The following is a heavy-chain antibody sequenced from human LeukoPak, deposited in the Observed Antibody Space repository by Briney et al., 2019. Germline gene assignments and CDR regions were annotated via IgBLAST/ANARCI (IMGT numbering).Heavy chain of an antibody. CDR1: GFTFSNVW. J-gene: IGHJ4*02. V-gene: IGHV3-15*01. D-gene: IGHD1-1*01. CDR2: IKTKTDGGTT. Sequence: GGSLRLSCEASGFTFSNVWMNWFRQAPGKGLEWIGRIKTKTDGGTTEYAAPVKGRFTISRDDSKNTVYLQMNSLKTEDTALYYCVTRVKSTGDYWGQGTLVTVSS. CDR3: VTRVKSTGDY.